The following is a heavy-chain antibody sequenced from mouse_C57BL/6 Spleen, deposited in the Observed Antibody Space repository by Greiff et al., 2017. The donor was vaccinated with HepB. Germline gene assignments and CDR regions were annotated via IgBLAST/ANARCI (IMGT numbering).Heavy chain of an antibody. CDR1: GYSITSGYY. Sequence: ESGPGLVKPSQSLSLTCSVTGYSITSGYYWNWIRQFPGNKLEWMGYISYDGSNNYNPSFKNRISITRDTSKNQFFLKLNSVTTEDTATYYCASHGSSYGYAMDYWGQGTSVTVSS. CDR2: ISYDGSN. CDR3: ASHGSSYGYAMDY. V-gene: IGHV3-6*01. J-gene: IGHJ4*01. D-gene: IGHD1-1*01.